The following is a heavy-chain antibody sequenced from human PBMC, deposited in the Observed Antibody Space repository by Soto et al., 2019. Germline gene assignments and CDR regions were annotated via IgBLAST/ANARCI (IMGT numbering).Heavy chain of an antibody. CDR1: GFTFSSYA. J-gene: IGHJ4*02. V-gene: IGHV3-23*01. Sequence: EVQLLESGGGLVQPGGSLRLSCAASGFTFSSYAMSWVRQAPGKGLEWVSAISGIGGSTYYADSVKGRFTISRDNSKNTLYLQMNSLRAEDTAVYYCAKGGRIQLWPFDYWGQGTLVTVSS. D-gene: IGHD5-18*01. CDR2: ISGIGGST. CDR3: AKGGRIQLWPFDY.